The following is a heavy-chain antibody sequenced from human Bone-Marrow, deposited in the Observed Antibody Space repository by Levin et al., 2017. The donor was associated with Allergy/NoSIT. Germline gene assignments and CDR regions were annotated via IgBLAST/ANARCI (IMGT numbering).Heavy chain of an antibody. D-gene: IGHD3-16*01. V-gene: IGHV3-21*06. CDR3: ARDLRRGASNDV. J-gene: IGHJ3*01. CDR2: ISMSSMFI. Sequence: GGSLRLSCAASGFTFSDYGVNWVRQAPGKGLEWVSFISMSSMFIYYADSVKGRFIITRDDAKNSLYLHMNNVRADDSATYYCARDLRRGASNDVWGQGTMVIVSS. CDR1: GFTFSDYG.